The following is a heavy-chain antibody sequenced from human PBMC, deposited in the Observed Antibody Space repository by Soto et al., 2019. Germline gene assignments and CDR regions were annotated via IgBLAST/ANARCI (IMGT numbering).Heavy chain of an antibody. J-gene: IGHJ4*02. CDR1: GFTFSTYE. CDR3: VAKATIFDF. V-gene: IGHV3-48*03. Sequence: GSLRLAGTASGFTFSTYEMNWVRQAPGKGLEWVSYISSSSGSTMYYADAVKGRFTISRDNAKSSLFLQMSRLRAEDTAVYYCVAKATIFDFWGQGTLVTVYS. CDR2: ISSSSGSTM.